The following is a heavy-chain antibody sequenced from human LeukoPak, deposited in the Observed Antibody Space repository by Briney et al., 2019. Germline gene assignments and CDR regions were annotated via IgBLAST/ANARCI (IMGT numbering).Heavy chain of an antibody. J-gene: IGHJ4*02. CDR2: IYTSGST. V-gene: IGHV4-61*02. CDR3: ARGTRIAADPYYFDY. CDR1: GGSISSGSYY. D-gene: IGHD6-13*01. Sequence: SQTLSLTCTVSGGSISSGSYYWSWIRQPAGKGLEWIGRIYTSGSTNYNPSLKSRVTISVDTSKNQFSLKLSSVTAADTAVYYCARGTRIAADPYYFDYWGQGTLVTVSS.